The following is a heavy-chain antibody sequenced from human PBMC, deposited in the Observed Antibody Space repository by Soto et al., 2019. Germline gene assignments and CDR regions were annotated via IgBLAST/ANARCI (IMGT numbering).Heavy chain of an antibody. V-gene: IGHV4-59*01. Sequence: SETVSLTCTVSGDSIRRDYWSWIRQPPGKGLEWIGYISYSGSTNYNPSLKSRFIISIDTSKNQFSLMLNSVTAADTAVYYCASGLWFEESIWGQGTLVTVSS. CDR1: GDSIRRDY. J-gene: IGHJ4*02. CDR2: ISYSGST. CDR3: ASGLWFEESI. D-gene: IGHD3-10*01.